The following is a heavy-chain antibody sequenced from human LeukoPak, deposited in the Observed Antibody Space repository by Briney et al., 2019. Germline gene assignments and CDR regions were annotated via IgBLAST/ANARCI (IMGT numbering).Heavy chain of an antibody. CDR2: IKEDGSKK. CDR1: EFSFSSHW. J-gene: IGHJ4*02. CDR3: ARRRTDYFDY. V-gene: IGHV3-7*03. Sequence: GGSLRLSCAASEFSFSSHWMTWVRQAPGKGLEWVANIKEDGSKKNYVDSVKGRFTISRDNAKNSLYLQMNSLRAEDTDVYYCARRRTDYFDYWGQGTLVTVSS.